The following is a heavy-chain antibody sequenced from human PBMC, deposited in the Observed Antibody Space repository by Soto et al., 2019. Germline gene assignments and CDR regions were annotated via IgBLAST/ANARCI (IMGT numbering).Heavy chain of an antibody. CDR3: ARDRNYNFLYGMDV. Sequence: GSLRLSCAASGFTFSSYAMHWVRQAPGKGLEWVAVISYDGSNKYYADSVKGRFTISRDNSKNTLYLQMNSLIAEDTAVYYCARDRNYNFLYGMDVWGQGTTVKVSS. V-gene: IGHV3-30-3*01. CDR2: ISYDGSNK. D-gene: IGHD1-7*01. CDR1: GFTFSSYA. J-gene: IGHJ6*02.